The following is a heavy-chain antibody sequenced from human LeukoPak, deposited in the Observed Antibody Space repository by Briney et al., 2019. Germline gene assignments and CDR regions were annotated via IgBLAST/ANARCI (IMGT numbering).Heavy chain of an antibody. V-gene: IGHV3-30*02. CDR1: KFTFSSSG. CDR2: IRYDGNNK. J-gene: IGHJ3*02. Sequence: PGGSLRLSCAASKFTFSSSGMHWVRQAPGKGLEWVAFIRYDGNNKYYADSVKGRFTISRDNSKNTLYLQMNSLRAEDMAVYYCAKVSTMIVVVTGYDAFDIWGQGTMVTVSS. CDR3: AKVSTMIVVVTGYDAFDI. D-gene: IGHD3-22*01.